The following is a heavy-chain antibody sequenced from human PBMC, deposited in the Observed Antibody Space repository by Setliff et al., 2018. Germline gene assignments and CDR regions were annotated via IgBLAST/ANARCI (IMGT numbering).Heavy chain of an antibody. V-gene: IGHV4-4*08. J-gene: IGHJ4*02. Sequence: SETLSLTCTVSGGSMSTYYWSWIRQPPGKGLEWIEYIYASGSTNHNPSLKSRVTISVDTSKNQFSLKLSSVTAADTAVYYCARGERVGGFDYWGQGTLVTVSS. CDR3: ARGERVGGFDY. D-gene: IGHD1-26*01. CDR2: IYASGST. CDR1: GGSMSTYY.